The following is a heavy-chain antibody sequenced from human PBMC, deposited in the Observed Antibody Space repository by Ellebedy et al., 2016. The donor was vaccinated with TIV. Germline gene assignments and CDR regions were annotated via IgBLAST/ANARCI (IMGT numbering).Heavy chain of an antibody. CDR2: IHKDGGT. Sequence: PGGSLRLSCPASAFTVNSYFMSWVRQAPGKGLEWVSIIHKDGGTNYTDSVLGRFTISRDNSENTLYLQMDSLRAEDTAVYYCARDPGGGGNYGDNWFDPWGQGTLVTVSS. CDR1: AFTVNSYF. D-gene: IGHD3-10*01. CDR3: ARDPGGGGNYGDNWFDP. J-gene: IGHJ5*02. V-gene: IGHV3-66*01.